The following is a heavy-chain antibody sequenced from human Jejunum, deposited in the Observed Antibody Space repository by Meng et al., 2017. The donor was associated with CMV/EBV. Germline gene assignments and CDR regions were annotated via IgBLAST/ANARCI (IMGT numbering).Heavy chain of an antibody. CDR2: IHDTGST. V-gene: IGHV4-30-4*08. J-gene: IGHJ4*02. Sequence: QVQLQGSGPGLVKPSQTLALTCSVPGGSIGSGYYYWSWIRQPPGKGLEWIGYIHDTGSTYCNPSLKSRVDISLGTSRNHFSLTLSSVTAEDTAVYFCARGSIFVSFDSWGQGTLVTVSS. CDR3: ARGSIFVSFDS. CDR1: GGSIGSGYYY. D-gene: IGHD3-3*01.